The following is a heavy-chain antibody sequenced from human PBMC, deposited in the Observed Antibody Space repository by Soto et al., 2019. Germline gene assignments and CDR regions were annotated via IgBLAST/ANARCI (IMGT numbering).Heavy chain of an antibody. CDR1: GGTFSSYA. D-gene: IGHD2-15*01. CDR3: AKPYGGNWYNWFDP. V-gene: IGHV1-69*06. Sequence: SLKVSYKASGGTFSSYAISWVRQARGQGLEWMGGIIPIFGTANYAQKFEGRVTITADKSTSTAYMELSSLRSEDTAVYYCAKPYGGNWYNWFDPWGQGSPVPVS. J-gene: IGHJ5*02. CDR2: IIPIFGTA.